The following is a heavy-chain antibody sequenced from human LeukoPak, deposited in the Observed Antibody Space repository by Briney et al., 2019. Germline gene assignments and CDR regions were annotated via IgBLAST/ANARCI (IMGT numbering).Heavy chain of an antibody. CDR1: GFTVSSYS. J-gene: IGHJ4*02. Sequence: GGSLRLSCAASGFTVSSYSMNWVRQAPGKGLEWVSYISSSSSTIYYADSVKGRFTISRDNAKNSLYLQMNSLRDEDTAVYYCARDRAATGDYYFDYWGQGTLVTVSS. CDR3: ARDRAATGDYYFDY. V-gene: IGHV3-48*02. D-gene: IGHD7-27*01. CDR2: ISSSSSTI.